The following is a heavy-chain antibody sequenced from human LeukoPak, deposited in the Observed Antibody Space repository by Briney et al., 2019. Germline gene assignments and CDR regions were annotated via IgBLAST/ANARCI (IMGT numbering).Heavy chain of an antibody. CDR1: GFTFSSYG. CDR3: ARAEVPAAIKSGAFDI. V-gene: IGHV3-33*01. D-gene: IGHD2-2*01. Sequence: PGGSPRLSCAASGFTFSSYGMHWVRQAPGKGLEWVAVIWDDGSNKYYADSVKGRFTISRDNSKSTLYLQMNSLRAEDTAVYYCARAEVPAAIKSGAFDIWGQGTMVTVSS. J-gene: IGHJ3*02. CDR2: IWDDGSNK.